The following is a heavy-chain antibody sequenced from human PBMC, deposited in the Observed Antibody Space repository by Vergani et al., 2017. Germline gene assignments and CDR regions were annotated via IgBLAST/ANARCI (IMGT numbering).Heavy chain of an antibody. V-gene: IGHV1-18*01. CDR1: GYTFTSYG. D-gene: IGHD3-22*01. CDR3: ASILLHNYYDSSGSMDV. J-gene: IGHJ6*02. CDR2: ISAYNGNT. Sequence: QVQLVQSGAEVKKPGASVKVSCKASGYTFTSYGISWVRQAPGQGLEWMGWISAYNGNTNYAQKLQGRVTMTTDTSTSTAYMELRSLRSDDTAVYYCASILLHNYYDSSGSMDVWGQGTTVTVSS.